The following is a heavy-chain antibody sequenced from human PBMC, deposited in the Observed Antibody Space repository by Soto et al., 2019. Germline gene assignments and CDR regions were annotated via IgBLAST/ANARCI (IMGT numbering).Heavy chain of an antibody. CDR1: GYTFTSYY. CDR2: INPSGGST. V-gene: IGHV1-46*01. D-gene: IGHD5-12*01. CDR3: ARDSSVATIMVYYYYGMDV. Sequence: GASVKVSCKASGYTFTSYYMHWVRQAPGQGLEWMGIINPSGGSTSYAQKFQGRVTMTRDTSTSTVYMELSSLRSEDTAVYYCARDSSVATIMVYYYYGMDVWCQGTTVTVSS. J-gene: IGHJ6*02.